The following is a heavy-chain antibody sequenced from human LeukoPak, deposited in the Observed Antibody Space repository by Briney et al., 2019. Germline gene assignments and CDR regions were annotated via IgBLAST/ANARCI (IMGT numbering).Heavy chain of an antibody. D-gene: IGHD3-9*01. CDR3: ARDSLPYDILTGYSDDAFDI. CDR2: ISAYNGNT. V-gene: IGHV1-18*01. Sequence: ASVKVSCKASGYTFTSYGISWVRQAPGQGLEWTGWISAYNGNTNYAQKLQGRVTMTTDTSTSTAYMELRSLRSDDTAVYYCARDSLPYDILTGYSDDAFDIWGQGTMVTVSS. J-gene: IGHJ3*02. CDR1: GYTFTSYG.